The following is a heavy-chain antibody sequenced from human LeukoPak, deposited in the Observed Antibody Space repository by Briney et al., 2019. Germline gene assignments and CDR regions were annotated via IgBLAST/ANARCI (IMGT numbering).Heavy chain of an antibody. CDR2: IYPRGDST. V-gene: IGHV3-23*01. D-gene: IGHD6-19*01. Sequence: GGSLRLSCAASGFTFSTYSMTWVRQGPGKGLEWVSSIYPRGDSTFYADSVKGRFTISRDNSKNTLYLQMSSLRIEDTAIYYCAKDVVPDSGWDLDYWGQGTLVTVSS. CDR1: GFTFSTYS. J-gene: IGHJ4*02. CDR3: AKDVVPDSGWDLDY.